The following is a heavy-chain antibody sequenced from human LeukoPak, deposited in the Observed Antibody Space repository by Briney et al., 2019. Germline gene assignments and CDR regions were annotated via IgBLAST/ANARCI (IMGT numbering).Heavy chain of an antibody. CDR2: VSDDGSNK. CDR1: GLTFSIYD. Sequence: GGSLRLSCAASGLTFSIYDMYWIRQAPGKGLEWVAVVSDDGSNKYYADSVRGRFTISRDNSKNTLYLQMNTLRGDDTAVYYCARFRELTGHVFDYWGRGTLVTVSS. V-gene: IGHV3-30-3*01. D-gene: IGHD1-14*01. CDR3: ARFRELTGHVFDY. J-gene: IGHJ4*02.